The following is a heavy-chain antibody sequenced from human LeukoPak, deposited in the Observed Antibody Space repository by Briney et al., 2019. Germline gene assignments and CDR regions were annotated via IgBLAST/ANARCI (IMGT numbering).Heavy chain of an antibody. J-gene: IGHJ4*02. V-gene: IGHV3-11*06. D-gene: IGHD4-17*01. CDR2: ISSSSSYT. CDR1: GFTFSDYY. CDR3: ARVRTLDDYGDYFDY. Sequence: GGSLRLSCAASGFTFSDYYMSWIRQAPGKGLEWVSYISSSSSYTNYADSVKGQFTISRDNAKNSLYLQMNSLRAEDTAVYYCARVRTLDDYGDYFDYWGQGTLVTVSS.